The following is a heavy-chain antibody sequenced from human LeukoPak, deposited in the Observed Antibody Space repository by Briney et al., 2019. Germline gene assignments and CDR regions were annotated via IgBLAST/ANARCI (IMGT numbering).Heavy chain of an antibody. V-gene: IGHV3-7*01. CDR3: ARDQGIAVARNNWFDP. D-gene: IGHD6-19*01. J-gene: IGHJ5*02. CDR2: IKQDGSEK. CDR1: GLTFKNYG. Sequence: PGGSLRLSCAASGLTFKNYGMHWVRQAPGKGLEWVANIKQDGSEKYYVDSVKGRFTSSRDNAKNSLYLQMNSLRAEDTAVYYCARDQGIAVARNNWFDPWGQGTLVTVSS.